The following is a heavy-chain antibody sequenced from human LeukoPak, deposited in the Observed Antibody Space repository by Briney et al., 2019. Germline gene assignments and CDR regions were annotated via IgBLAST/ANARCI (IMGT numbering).Heavy chain of an antibody. CDR1: GGSFSGYY. Sequence: TSETLSLTCAVYGGSFSGYYWSWIRQPPGKGLEWIGEINHSGSTNYNPSLKSRVTISVDTSKNQFSLKLSSVTAADTAVYYCARVSPRSTIFGVVIRIYAFDIWGQGTMVTVSS. CDR3: ARVSPRSTIFGVVIRIYAFDI. J-gene: IGHJ3*02. V-gene: IGHV4-34*01. D-gene: IGHD3-3*01. CDR2: INHSGST.